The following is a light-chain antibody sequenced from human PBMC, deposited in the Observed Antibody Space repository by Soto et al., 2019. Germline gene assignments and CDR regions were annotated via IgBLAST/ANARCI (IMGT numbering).Light chain of an antibody. CDR2: GVS. V-gene: IGKV3-20*01. CDR1: QTLTTTY. Sequence: EIVLTQSPGTLSLSPGERATLSCMASQTLTTTYFAWYQQKPGQAPRLLIYGVSRRATGIPDRFSGSGSGTDFTLTISRLVPEDFAVYSCQQYADLPYTFGQGTTLEI. CDR3: QQYADLPYT. J-gene: IGKJ2*01.